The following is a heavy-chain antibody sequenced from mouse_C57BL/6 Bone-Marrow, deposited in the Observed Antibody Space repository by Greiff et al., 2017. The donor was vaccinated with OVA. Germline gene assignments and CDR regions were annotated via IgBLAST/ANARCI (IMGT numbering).Heavy chain of an antibody. CDR2: ISYDGSN. J-gene: IGHJ2*01. CDR3: ARVVPRRDFDY. V-gene: IGHV3-6*01. CDR1: GYSITSGYY. Sequence: VQLQQSGPGLVKPSQSLSLTCSVTGYSITSGYYWNWIRQFPGNKLEWMGYISYDGSNNYNPSLKNRISITRDTSKNQFFLKLNSVTTEDTATYYCARVVPRRDFDYWGQGTTLTVSS. D-gene: IGHD5-1*01.